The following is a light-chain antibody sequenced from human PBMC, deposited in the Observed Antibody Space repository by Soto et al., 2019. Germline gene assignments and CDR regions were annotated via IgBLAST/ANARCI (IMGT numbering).Light chain of an antibody. J-gene: IGKJ1*01. V-gene: IGKV1-27*01. Sequence: DIQMPQSPSSLSASVGDRVTITCRASQGIRNYLAWYQQKPGKVPKLLIYTASTFQSGVPSRFSGSGSGTDFNLTITSMQPEDVAHDDCQKYNCDTPWTFGQGTKVEIK. CDR3: QKYNCDTPWT. CDR2: TAS. CDR1: QGIRNY.